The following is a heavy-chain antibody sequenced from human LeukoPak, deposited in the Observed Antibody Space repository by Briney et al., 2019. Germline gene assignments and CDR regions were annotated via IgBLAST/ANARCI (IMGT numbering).Heavy chain of an antibody. J-gene: IGHJ5*02. Sequence: SETLSLTCAVYGGSFSGYYWSWIRQPPGKGLEWIGEINHSGSTNYNPSLKSRVTISVDTSKNQFSLKLSSVTAADTAVYYCARGARFDPWGQGTLVTVSS. CDR2: INHSGST. CDR3: ARGARFDP. CDR1: GGSFSGYY. V-gene: IGHV4-34*01.